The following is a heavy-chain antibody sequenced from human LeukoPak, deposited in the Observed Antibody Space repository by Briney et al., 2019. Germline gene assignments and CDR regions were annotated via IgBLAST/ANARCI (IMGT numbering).Heavy chain of an antibody. CDR3: ASATRFGEAWFDP. V-gene: IGHV1-2*02. CDR1: GYTFTGYY. Sequence: ASVKVSCKAPGYTFTGYYMHWVRQAPGQGLEWMGWINPNSGGTNYAQKFQGRVTMTRDTSISTAYMELSRLRSDDTAVYYCASATRFGEAWFDPWGQGTLVTVSS. J-gene: IGHJ5*02. CDR2: INPNSGGT. D-gene: IGHD3-10*01.